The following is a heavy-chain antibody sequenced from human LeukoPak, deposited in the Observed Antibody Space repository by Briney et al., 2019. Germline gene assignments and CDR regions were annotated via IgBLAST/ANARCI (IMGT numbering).Heavy chain of an antibody. CDR3: ARNLGSTVTTDPYYYYYMDV. D-gene: IGHD4-11*01. Sequence: SETLSLTCTVSGGSISSYYWSWIRQPPGKGLEWIGYIYYSGSTNYNPSLKSRVTISVDTSKNQFSLKLSSVAAADTAVYYCARNLGSTVTTDPYYYYYMDVWGKGATVTVSS. J-gene: IGHJ6*03. CDR1: GGSISSYY. CDR2: IYYSGST. V-gene: IGHV4-59*12.